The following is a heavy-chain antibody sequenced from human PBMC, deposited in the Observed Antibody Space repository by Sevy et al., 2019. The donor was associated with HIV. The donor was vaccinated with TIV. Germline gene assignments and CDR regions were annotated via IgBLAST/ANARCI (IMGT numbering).Heavy chain of an antibody. CDR2: INPNEGVT. Sequence: ASVKVSCKASGYTFSDYYIHWVRQAPGQGLEWMAWINPNEGVTHYAQRFQGGVTLTRDTSVSTVYMELRGLRYDDTAIYYCARLTTRPTSDLYGMDVWGQGTPVTVSS. V-gene: IGHV1-2*02. CDR3: ARLTTRPTSDLYGMDV. J-gene: IGHJ6*02. CDR1: GYTFSDYY. D-gene: IGHD4-17*01.